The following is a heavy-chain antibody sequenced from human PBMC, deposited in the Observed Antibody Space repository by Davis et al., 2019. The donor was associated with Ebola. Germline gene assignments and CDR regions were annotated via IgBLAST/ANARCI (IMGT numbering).Heavy chain of an antibody. D-gene: IGHD5-12*01. CDR1: GCTFSSYA. J-gene: IGHJ3*02. CDR2: IIPIFGTA. Sequence: SVKVSCKASGCTFSSYATSWVRQAPGQGLEWMGGIIPIFGTANYAQKFQGRVTITADKSTSTAYMELSSLKSEDTAVYYCARDNSGYDFGAFDIWGQGTMVTVSS. CDR3: ARDNSGYDFGAFDI. V-gene: IGHV1-69*06.